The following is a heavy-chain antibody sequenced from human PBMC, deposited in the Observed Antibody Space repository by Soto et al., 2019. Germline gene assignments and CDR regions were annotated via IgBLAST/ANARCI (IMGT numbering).Heavy chain of an antibody. J-gene: IGHJ4*02. D-gene: IGHD6-6*01. CDR2: IWYDGSNK. CDR3: ARDWSIAETYFDY. V-gene: IGHV3-33*01. Sequence: HPGGSLRLSCAASGFTFSSYGMHWVRQAPGKGLEWVAVIWYDGSNKYYADSVKGRFTISRDNSKNTLYLQMNSLRAEDTAVYYCARDWSIAETYFDYWGQGTLVTVSS. CDR1: GFTFSSYG.